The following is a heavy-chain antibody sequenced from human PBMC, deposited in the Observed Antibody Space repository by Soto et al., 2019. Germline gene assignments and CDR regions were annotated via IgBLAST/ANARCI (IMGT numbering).Heavy chain of an antibody. J-gene: IGHJ6*02. CDR1: GGSFSGYY. Sequence: QVQLQQWGAGLLKPSETLSLTCAVYGGSFSGYYWSWIRQPPGKGLEWIGEINHSGSTNYNPSLKSRVNISVDTSQKQVPLKPSSWTVRDTAGYYCARTRGYYYYYGMDVWGQGTTVTVSS. CDR2: INHSGST. CDR3: ARTRGYYYYYGMDV. V-gene: IGHV4-34*01.